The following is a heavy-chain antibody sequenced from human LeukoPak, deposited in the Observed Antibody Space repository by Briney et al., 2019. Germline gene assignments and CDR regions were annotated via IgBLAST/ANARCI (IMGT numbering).Heavy chain of an antibody. CDR3: AKVVAGNIDYYFDY. CDR1: GFTFSSYW. D-gene: IGHD2/OR15-2a*01. V-gene: IGHV3-23*01. CDR2: ISGTGGST. J-gene: IGHJ4*02. Sequence: GGSLRLSCAASGFTFSSYWMNWARQAPGKGLEWVAGISGTGGSTHYADSVKGRFTISRDNSKNTVYLQMRNLRVEHTAVYYCAKVVAGNIDYYFDYRGQGILVAVSS.